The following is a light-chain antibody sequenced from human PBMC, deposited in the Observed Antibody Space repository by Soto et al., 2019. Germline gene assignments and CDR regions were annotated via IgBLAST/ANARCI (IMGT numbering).Light chain of an antibody. V-gene: IGKV1-39*01. CDR3: QQSYSTRGST. CDR1: QSINIY. Sequence: DIQMTQSPSSLSASVGDRVTITCRATQSINIYLNWYQHKSGEAPKLLIYAASSLQRGVPSRFSGCGSGTDFSLTISSLQPEDCATYYCQQSYSTRGSTFGQGTKLEIK. J-gene: IGKJ2*01. CDR2: AAS.